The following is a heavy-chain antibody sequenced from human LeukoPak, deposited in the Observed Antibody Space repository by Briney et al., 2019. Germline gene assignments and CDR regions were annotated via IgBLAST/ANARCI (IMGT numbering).Heavy chain of an antibody. CDR2: IYYGENT. CDR3: ARVPRITMIVVVISAFDI. V-gene: IGHV4-39*07. J-gene: IGHJ3*02. Sequence: PSETLSLTCTVSGGSISSGPYYGGWIRQPPGKGLEWIGNIYYGENTYYNPSLKSRVTISIDTSKNQFSLKLSSVTAADTAVYYCARVPRITMIVVVISAFDIWGQGTMVTVSS. D-gene: IGHD3-22*01. CDR1: GGSISSGPYY.